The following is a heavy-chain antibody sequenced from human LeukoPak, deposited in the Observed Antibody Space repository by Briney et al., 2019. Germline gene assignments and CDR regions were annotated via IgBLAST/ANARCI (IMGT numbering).Heavy chain of an antibody. Sequence: GGSLRLSCAASGFTISSNYMSWVCQAPGEGLEWVSVIYSGGSTYYADSVKGRFTISRDNSKNTLYLQMNSLRAEDTAVYYCAANTAWGMDVWGQGTTVTVSS. CDR2: IYSGGST. CDR3: AANTAWGMDV. V-gene: IGHV3-66*01. J-gene: IGHJ6*02. D-gene: IGHD1/OR15-1a*01. CDR1: GFTISSNY.